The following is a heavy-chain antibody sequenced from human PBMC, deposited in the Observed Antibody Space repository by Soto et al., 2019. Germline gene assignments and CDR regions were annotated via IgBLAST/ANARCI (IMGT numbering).Heavy chain of an antibody. Sequence: ASVKVSCKASGYTFTGYYIHWIRQAPGQGLEWMGIINPSAGSTSYAQKFQDRVTMSRDTSTSTVYMQLSSLRSEDTAMYYCARARDGFDIWGQGTVVTVSS. CDR2: INPSAGST. J-gene: IGHJ3*02. CDR1: GYTFTGYY. CDR3: ARARDGFDI. V-gene: IGHV1-46*01.